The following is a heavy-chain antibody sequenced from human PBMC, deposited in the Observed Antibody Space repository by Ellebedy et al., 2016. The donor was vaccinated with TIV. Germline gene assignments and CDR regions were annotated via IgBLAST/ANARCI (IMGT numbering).Heavy chain of an antibody. D-gene: IGHD3-9*01. V-gene: IGHV5-51*01. Sequence: GESLKISXKGSGYSFTSYWIGWVRQMPGKGLEWMGIIYPGDSDTRYSPSFQGQVTISADKSISTAYLQWSSLKASDSAMYYCARHGHDILTGPDYWGQGTLVSVSS. CDR2: IYPGDSDT. CDR3: ARHGHDILTGPDY. CDR1: GYSFTSYW. J-gene: IGHJ4*02.